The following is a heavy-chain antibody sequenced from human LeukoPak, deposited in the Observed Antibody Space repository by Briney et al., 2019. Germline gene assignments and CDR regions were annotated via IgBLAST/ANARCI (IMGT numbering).Heavy chain of an antibody. V-gene: IGHV1-3*01. CDR2: INAGNGNT. CDR1: GYTFTSYA. J-gene: IGHJ4*02. D-gene: IGHD1-1*01. CDR3: ARDRDDYYFDY. Sequence: ASVKVSCKASGYTFTSYAMHWVRQAPGQRLEWMGWINAGNGNTKYSQKSQGRVTITRDTSASTAYMELSSLRSEDTAVYYCARDRDDYYFDYWGQGTLVTVSS.